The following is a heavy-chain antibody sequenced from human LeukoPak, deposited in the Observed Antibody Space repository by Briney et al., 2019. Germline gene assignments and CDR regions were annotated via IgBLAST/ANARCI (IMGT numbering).Heavy chain of an antibody. D-gene: IGHD3-9*01. CDR3: ARDFAYYDILTGYSVNWFDP. J-gene: IGHJ5*02. CDR1: GFTFSSYS. CDR2: ISSSSSYI. V-gene: IGHV3-21*01. Sequence: GESLRLSCAASGFTFSSYSMNWVRQAPGKGLEWVSSISSSSSYIYYADSVKGRFTISRDNAKNSLYLQMNSLRAEDTAVYYCARDFAYYDILTGYSVNWFDPWGQGTLVTVSS.